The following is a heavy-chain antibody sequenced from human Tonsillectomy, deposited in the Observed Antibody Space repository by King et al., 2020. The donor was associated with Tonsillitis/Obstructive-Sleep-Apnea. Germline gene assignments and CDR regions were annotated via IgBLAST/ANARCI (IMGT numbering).Heavy chain of an antibody. CDR3: ASLGIAARPDY. V-gene: IGHV3-48*03. CDR1: GFTFSSYE. Sequence: VQLVESGGGLVQPGGSLRLSCAASGFTFSSYEMNWVRQAPGKGLEWVSYISSSGSTIYYADSVKGRFTISRDNAKNSLYLQMNSLRAEDTAVYYCASLGIAARPDYWGQGTLVTVSS. CDR2: ISSSGSTI. J-gene: IGHJ4*02. D-gene: IGHD6-6*01.